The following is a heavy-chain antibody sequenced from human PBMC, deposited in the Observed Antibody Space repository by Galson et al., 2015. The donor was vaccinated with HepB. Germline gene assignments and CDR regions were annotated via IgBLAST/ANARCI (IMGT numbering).Heavy chain of an antibody. D-gene: IGHD7-27*01. CDR1: GFTFSSYN. CDR2: IDSSSSYT. J-gene: IGHJ4*02. Sequence: SLRLSCAGSGFTFSSYNMNWVRQAPGKGLEWVASIDSSSSYTYYADSLKGRFTISRDNAKNSLYLQMNSLRSEDTAVYYCVRDPPLGTPFDHWGQGTLVTVSS. V-gene: IGHV3-21*01. CDR3: VRDPPLGTPFDH.